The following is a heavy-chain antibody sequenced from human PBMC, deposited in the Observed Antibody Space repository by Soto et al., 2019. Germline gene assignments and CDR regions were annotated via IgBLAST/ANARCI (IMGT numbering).Heavy chain of an antibody. CDR3: ARDLSSDSTGFRGYDL. D-gene: IGHD3-22*01. CDR2: FIPIFVSA. CDR1: GGTVSSYA. Sequence: QVHLVQSGAEVKKPGSSVKVSCKASGGTVSSYAITWVRQAPGKGLEWMGVFIPIFVSAHYAQKFQGRVTSPADESTSTAYMELSGLRSEDRAFYYCARDLSSDSTGFRGYDLWGQGTLVTVSS. V-gene: IGHV1-69*01. J-gene: IGHJ4*02.